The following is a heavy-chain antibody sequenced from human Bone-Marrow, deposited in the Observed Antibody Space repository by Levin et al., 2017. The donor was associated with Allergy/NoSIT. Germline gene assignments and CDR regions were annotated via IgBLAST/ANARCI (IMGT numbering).Heavy chain of an antibody. CDR1: GFTFSSYA. CDR2: ISYDGSNK. V-gene: IGHV3-30*04. Sequence: GESLKISCAASGFTFSSYAMHWVRQAPGKGLEWVAVISYDGSNKYYADSVKGRFTISRDNSKNTLYLQMNSLRAEDTAVYYCAKVRAAAMYYYYGMDVWGQGTTVTVSS. J-gene: IGHJ6*02. CDR3: AKVRAAAMYYYYGMDV. D-gene: IGHD6-13*01.